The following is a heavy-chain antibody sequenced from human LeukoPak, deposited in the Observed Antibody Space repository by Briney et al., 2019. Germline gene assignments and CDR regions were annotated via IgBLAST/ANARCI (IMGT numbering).Heavy chain of an antibody. CDR3: AWGPKVWIQVYHGNGFGN. V-gene: IGHV1-2*02. D-gene: IGHD5-18*01. J-gene: IGHJ4*02. CDR1: GYTFTGYF. Sequence: ASVTVSCKASGYTFTGYFMHWLRQAPGQGLEWMGWLNPNSGVTNYAPKFRGRVTMTRDTSISTTYMELSRLTSDDTAVYLCAWGPKVWIQVYHGNGFGNWGQGTLVTVSS. CDR2: LNPNSGVT.